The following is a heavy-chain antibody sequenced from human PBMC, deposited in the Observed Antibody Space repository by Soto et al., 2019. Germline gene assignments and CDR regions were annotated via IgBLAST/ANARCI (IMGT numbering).Heavy chain of an antibody. J-gene: IGHJ6*02. CDR3: SADHPHTALGWPG. Sequence: AVPVSCQASVFDFGSFGIQFLRQTRGRGLDWIGWILVASGRTNYARQFQGRVAFSRDMSSTTAYMDLYDLKSDDTAVYFCSADHPHTALGWPGWGQGTTVTVSS. CDR2: ILVASGRT. V-gene: IGHV1-58*02. CDR1: VFDFGSFG.